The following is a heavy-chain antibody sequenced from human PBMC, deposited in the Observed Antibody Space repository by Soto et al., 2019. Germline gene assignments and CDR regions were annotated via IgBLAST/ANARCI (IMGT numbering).Heavy chain of an antibody. CDR2: ISAYNGNT. CDR1: GYTFTSYG. V-gene: IGHV1-18*01. Sequence: QVQLVQSGAEVKKPGASVKVSCKASGYTFTSYGISWVRQAPGQGLEWMGWISAYNGNTNYAQKLQGRVTMTTDTXXXXXXXXXXXXXXXXXXXXXXXXXXXXXXXXXXXXAFDIWGQGTMVTVSS. CDR3: XXXXXXXXXXXXXXAFDI. J-gene: IGHJ3*02.